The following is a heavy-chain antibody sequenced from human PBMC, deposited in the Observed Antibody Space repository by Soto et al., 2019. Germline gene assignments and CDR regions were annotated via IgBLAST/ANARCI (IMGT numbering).Heavy chain of an antibody. CDR3: ARGGTIREWLTDH. Sequence: EVQLVESGGGLVQPGGSLRLSCVASGFIFSNYWMHWVRQTPDKGLEWVANIKQDGSEKYYVDSVNGRFTISRDNAKNSLFRQMTNLRAEDTAVYYCARGGTIREWLTDHWGQGTLVTVSS. D-gene: IGHD5-12*01. J-gene: IGHJ5*02. CDR1: GFIFSNYW. V-gene: IGHV3-7*04. CDR2: IKQDGSEK.